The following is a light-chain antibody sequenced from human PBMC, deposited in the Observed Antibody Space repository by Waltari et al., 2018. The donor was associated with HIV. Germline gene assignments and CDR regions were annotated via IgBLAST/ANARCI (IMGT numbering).Light chain of an antibody. CDR1: SPNLAANA. CDR2: SNN. CDR3: ATLDDSLNGPV. Sequence: QSVLTQPPSVSGTPGQRVTISCSGGSPNLAANAASCYQQFPGTAPKLLIYSNNQRPSGVPDRFSGSKSGTSASLAISGLQSEDEADYYCATLDDSLNGPVFGGGTKVTVL. J-gene: IGLJ2*01. V-gene: IGLV1-44*01.